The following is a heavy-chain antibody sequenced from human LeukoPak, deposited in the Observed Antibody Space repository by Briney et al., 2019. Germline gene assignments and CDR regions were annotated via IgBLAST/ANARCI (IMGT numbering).Heavy chain of an antibody. CDR1: GYTFTGYY. Sequence: ASVKVSCKASGYTFTGYYMHWVRQAPGQGLEWMGWINPNSGGTNYAQKFQGRVTMTRDTSISTAYMELSRLRSDDTAVYYCARDRGIVGAPGFDYWGQGTLVTVSS. CDR3: ARDRGIVGAPGFDY. V-gene: IGHV1-2*02. CDR2: INPNSGGT. J-gene: IGHJ4*02. D-gene: IGHD1-26*01.